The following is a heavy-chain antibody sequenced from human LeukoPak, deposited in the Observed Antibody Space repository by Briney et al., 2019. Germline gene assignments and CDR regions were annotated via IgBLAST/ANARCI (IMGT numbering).Heavy chain of an antibody. J-gene: IGHJ4*02. Sequence: SETLSLTCTVSGGSISSSSYYRGWIRQPPGKGLEWIGSIYYSGSTYYNPSLKSRVTISVDTSKNQFSLKLSSVTAADTAVYYCARDDYGDYRSEPPYFDYWGQGTLVTVSS. CDR1: GGSISSSSYY. CDR2: IYYSGST. V-gene: IGHV4-39*07. CDR3: ARDDYGDYRSEPPYFDY. D-gene: IGHD4-17*01.